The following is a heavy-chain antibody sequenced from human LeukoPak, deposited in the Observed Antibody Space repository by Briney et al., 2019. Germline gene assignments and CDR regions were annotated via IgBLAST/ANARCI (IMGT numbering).Heavy chain of an antibody. D-gene: IGHD6-19*01. J-gene: IGHJ4*02. V-gene: IGHV3-30*03. CDR1: GFTFSSYG. CDR3: VRDLDTYSSGWYGHN. Sequence: GRSLRLSCAASGFTFSSYGMHWVRQAPGKGLEWVAVISYDGSNKYYADSVKGRFTISRDNSKNTLYLQMNSLRAEDTAVYYCVRDLDTYSSGWYGHNWGQGTLVTVSS. CDR2: ISYDGSNK.